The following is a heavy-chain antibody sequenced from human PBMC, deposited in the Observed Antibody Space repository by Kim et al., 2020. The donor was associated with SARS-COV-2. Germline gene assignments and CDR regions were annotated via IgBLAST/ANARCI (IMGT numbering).Heavy chain of an antibody. D-gene: IGHD3-9*01. V-gene: IGHV1-69*13. J-gene: IGHJ4*02. CDR3: ARDYDILTGYPG. CDR1: GGTFSSYA. Sequence: SVKVSCKASGGTFSSYAISWVRQAPGQGLEWMGGIIPIFGTANYAQKFQGRVTITADESTSTAYMELSSLRSEDTAVYYCARDYDILTGYPGWGQGTLVTVSS. CDR2: IIPIFGTA.